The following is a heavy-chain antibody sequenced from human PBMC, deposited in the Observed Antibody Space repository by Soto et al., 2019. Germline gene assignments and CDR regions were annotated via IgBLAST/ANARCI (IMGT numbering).Heavy chain of an antibody. CDR2: FNPILSFS. D-gene: IGHD3-10*01. V-gene: IGHV1-69*02. CDR3: ATSFGSGSPAFDY. J-gene: IGHJ4*02. Sequence: QVQLVQSGAEVKKPGSSVKVSCKASGDTFNFYTINWVRQAPGLGLEWMGRFNPILSFSNSALKFQGRLTLTADKSTSTAYMALSSLRSEDTAIYYCATSFGSGSPAFDYWGQGALVTVSS. CDR1: GDTFNFYT.